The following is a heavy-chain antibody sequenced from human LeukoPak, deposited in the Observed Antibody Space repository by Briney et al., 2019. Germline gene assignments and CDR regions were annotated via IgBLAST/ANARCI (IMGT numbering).Heavy chain of an antibody. J-gene: IGHJ4*02. D-gene: IGHD3-9*01. CDR1: GGTFSSYA. CDR3: ARDSPSSRYFDWSERWGISIDY. CDR2: ISAYNGNT. Sequence: ASVKVSCKASGGTFSSYAISWVRQAPGQGLEWMGWISAYNGNTNYAQKLQGRVTMTTDTSTSTAYMELRSLRSDDTAVYYCARDSPSSRYFDWSERWGISIDYWGQGTLVTVSS. V-gene: IGHV1-18*01.